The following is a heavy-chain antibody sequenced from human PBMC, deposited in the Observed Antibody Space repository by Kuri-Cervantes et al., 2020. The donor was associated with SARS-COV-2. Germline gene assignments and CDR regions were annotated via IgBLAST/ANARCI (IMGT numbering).Heavy chain of an antibody. Sequence: SVKVSCKASGGTFSSYAISWVRQAPGQGLEWMGRIIPIFGTANYAQKFQGRVTITADESTSTAYMELSRLRSDDTAVYYCARDWAYVDPGYFDYWGQGTLVTVSS. CDR1: GGTFSSYA. J-gene: IGHJ4*02. D-gene: IGHD3-10*01. V-gene: IGHV1-69*13. CDR3: ARDWAYVDPGYFDY. CDR2: IIPIFGTA.